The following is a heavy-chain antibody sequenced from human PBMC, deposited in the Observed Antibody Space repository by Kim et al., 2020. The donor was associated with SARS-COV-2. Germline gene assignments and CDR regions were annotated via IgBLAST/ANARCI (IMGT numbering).Heavy chain of an antibody. CDR1: GFTVSSNY. V-gene: IGHV3-53*01. CDR3: ASTNYCSSTSCPSDY. Sequence: GGSLRLSCAASGFTVSSNYMSWVRQAPGKGLEWVSVIYSGGSTYYADSVKGRFTISRDNSKNTLYLQMNSLRAEDTAVYYCASTNYCSSTSCPSDYWGQGTLVTVSS. J-gene: IGHJ4*02. CDR2: IYSGGST. D-gene: IGHD2-2*01.